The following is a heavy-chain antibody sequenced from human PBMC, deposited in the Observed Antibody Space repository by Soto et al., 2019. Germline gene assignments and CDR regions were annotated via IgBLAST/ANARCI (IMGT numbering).Heavy chain of an antibody. CDR1: GGSFSDYY. V-gene: IGHV4-34*01. CDR2: INHRGST. CDR3: ARARKGSGSDYYYHYGMDV. D-gene: IGHD3-3*01. Sequence: SETLSLTCSVYGGSFSDYYWSWIRQPPGKGLEWIGEINHRGSTNYNPSIKSRVTISVHTSKNQFSLKLSSVTAADTAVYYCARARKGSGSDYYYHYGMDVWGKGTTVTVSS. J-gene: IGHJ6*04.